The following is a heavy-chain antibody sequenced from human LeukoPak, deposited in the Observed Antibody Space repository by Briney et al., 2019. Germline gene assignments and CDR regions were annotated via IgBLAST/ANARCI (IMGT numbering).Heavy chain of an antibody. D-gene: IGHD2-2*01. CDR3: AKKEVDGYQGLYFDY. CDR1: GFTFSNYA. CDR2: ISGSGGST. Sequence: TGGSLRLSCAASGFTFSNYAMSWVRQAPGKGLEWVSAISGSGGSTYYADSVKGRFTISRDNSKNTLYLQMNSLRAEDTAVYYCAKKEVDGYQGLYFDYWGQGTLVTVSS. V-gene: IGHV3-23*01. J-gene: IGHJ4*02.